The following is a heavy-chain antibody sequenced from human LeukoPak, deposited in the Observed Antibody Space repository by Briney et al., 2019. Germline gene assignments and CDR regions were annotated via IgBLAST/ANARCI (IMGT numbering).Heavy chain of an antibody. CDR1: GFTFSTYW. D-gene: IGHD3-22*01. Sequence: GGSLRLSCAASGFTFSTYWMTWVRQAPGKGLEWVASIKQDGSQKFYVGSVKGRFTISRDNAKNSLYLQMNSLRAEDTAVYYCVRDLYDSSIYFDYWGQGTLVTVSS. V-gene: IGHV3-7*04. J-gene: IGHJ4*02. CDR2: IKQDGSQK. CDR3: VRDLYDSSIYFDY.